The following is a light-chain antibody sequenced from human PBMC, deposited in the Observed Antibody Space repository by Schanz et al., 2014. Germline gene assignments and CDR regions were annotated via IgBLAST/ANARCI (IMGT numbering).Light chain of an antibody. CDR3: QQYYGTPLT. V-gene: IGKV4-1*01. CDR1: QNVLYSSNNKNY. J-gene: IGKJ4*01. Sequence: DIVMTQSPDSLAVSLGERATIHCKSSQNVLYSSNNKNYLAWYQQKPGQPPKLLIYWASTRESGVPDRFSGSGSGTDFTLTISSLQAEDVAVYYCQQYYGTPLTFGGGTKVEIK. CDR2: WAS.